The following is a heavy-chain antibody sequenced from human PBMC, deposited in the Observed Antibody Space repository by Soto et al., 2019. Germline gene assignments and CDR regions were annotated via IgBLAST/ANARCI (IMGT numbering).Heavy chain of an antibody. V-gene: IGHV4-4*07. J-gene: IGHJ6*02. CDR1: GGSISSYY. CDR2: IYTSGST. D-gene: IGHD3-3*01. CDR3: ARDKLEDYDFWSGYYKYYGMDV. Sequence: SETLSLTCTVSGGSISSYYWSWIRQPAGKGLEWIGRIYTSGSTNYNPSLKSRVTMSVDTSKNQFSLKLSSVTAADTAVYYCARDKLEDYDFWSGYYKYYGMDVWGQGTTVTVSS.